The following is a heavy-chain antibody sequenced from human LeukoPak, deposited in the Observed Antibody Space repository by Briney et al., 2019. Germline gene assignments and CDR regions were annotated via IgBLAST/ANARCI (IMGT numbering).Heavy chain of an antibody. CDR3: ARHVMVGYYYYGMDV. D-gene: IGHD2-21*01. J-gene: IGHJ6*02. Sequence: SETLSLTCAVYGGSFSGYYWSWIRQPPGKGLEWIGSIYYSGSTYYNPSLKSRVTISVDTSKNQFSLKLSSVTAADTAVYYCARHVMVGYYYYGMDVWGQGTTVTVSS. CDR1: GGSFSGYY. V-gene: IGHV4-34*01. CDR2: IYYSGST.